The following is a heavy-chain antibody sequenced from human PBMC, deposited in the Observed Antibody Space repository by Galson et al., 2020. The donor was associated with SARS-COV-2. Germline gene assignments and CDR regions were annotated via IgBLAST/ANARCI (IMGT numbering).Heavy chain of an antibody. D-gene: IGHD3-3*01. CDR2: ITSSSNYK. V-gene: IGHV3-11*05. CDR1: GFTFSDYY. CDR3: ARAIDGSGSKEALDI. J-gene: IGHJ3*02. Sequence: KIGESLKISCVASGFTFSDYYMSWIRQAPGKGLEWVSYITSSSNYKHYADSAKGRFTISRDNAKNAVYMELNSLRADDTGVYYCARAIDGSGSKEALDIWGQGTMVTVSS.